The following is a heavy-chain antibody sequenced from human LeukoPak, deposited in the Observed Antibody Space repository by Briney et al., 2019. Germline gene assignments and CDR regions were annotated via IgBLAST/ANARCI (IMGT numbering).Heavy chain of an antibody. V-gene: IGHV4-4*07. CDR2: IYTSGST. D-gene: IGHD3-10*01. CDR3: ARGDTMVRGVVDY. Sequence: SETLSLTCTVFYGSFSGYYWSWIRQPAGKGLEWIGRIYTSGSTNYNPSLKSRVTISVDTSKNQFSLKLSSVTAADTAVYYCARGDTMVRGVVDYWGQGTLVTVSS. J-gene: IGHJ4*02. CDR1: YGSFSGYY.